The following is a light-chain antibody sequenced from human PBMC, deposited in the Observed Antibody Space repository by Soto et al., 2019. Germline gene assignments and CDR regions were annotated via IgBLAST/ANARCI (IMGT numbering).Light chain of an antibody. J-gene: IGLJ1*01. CDR1: SSNIGSNT. CDR2: SNN. Sequence: QSVLTQPPSASGTPGQRVTISCSGSSSNIGSNTVNWYQQLPGTAPKLLIYSNNQRPSGVPDRFSGSKSGTSASLAISGLQSEDEADYYCAEWDDSLNGYVFGNGTTVTVL. V-gene: IGLV1-44*01. CDR3: AEWDDSLNGYV.